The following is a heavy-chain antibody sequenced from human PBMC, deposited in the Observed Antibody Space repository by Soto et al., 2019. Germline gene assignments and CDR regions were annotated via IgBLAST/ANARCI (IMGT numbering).Heavy chain of an antibody. Sequence: GEAQTLSGPGCRGSVTTSSICRVHQMHRKGLKCMGIIYAGDSDTHYSPSFQGHVTISADKSISTAYVQWSSLKASDTAMYYCARQGGITIFGVVRPDYGMDVWGQGTTVAGSS. V-gene: IGHV5-51*07. CDR1: RGSVTTSS. D-gene: IGHD3-3*01. J-gene: IGHJ6*02. CDR2: IYAGDSDT. CDR3: ARQGGITIFGVVRPDYGMDV.